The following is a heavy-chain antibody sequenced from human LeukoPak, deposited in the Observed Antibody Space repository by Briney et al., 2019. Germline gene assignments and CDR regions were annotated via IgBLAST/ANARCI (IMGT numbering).Heavy chain of an antibody. CDR2: IKSHIDGVTT. Sequence: PGGSLRLSCAASGFTFSSYAMSWVRQAPGKGLEWIGRIKSHIDGVTTDYAAPVKGRFTISRDDSKNTVFLQMDSLKTEDTAVYYCVTGNYGGRAAFDFWGQGTLATVSS. V-gene: IGHV3-15*01. D-gene: IGHD1-7*01. CDR3: VTGNYGGRAAFDF. J-gene: IGHJ4*02. CDR1: GFTFSSYA.